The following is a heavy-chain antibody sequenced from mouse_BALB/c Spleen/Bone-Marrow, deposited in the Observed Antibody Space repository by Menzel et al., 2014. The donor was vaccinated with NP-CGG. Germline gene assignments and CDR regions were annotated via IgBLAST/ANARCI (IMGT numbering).Heavy chain of an antibody. J-gene: IGHJ1*01. CDR1: EYEFPSHD. D-gene: IGHD2-1*01. Sequence: EVKLVESGGGLVQPGESLKLSCESNEYEFPSHDMSWVRKTPEKRLELVAAINSDGGSTYYPDTMERRFIISRDNTKXTLYLQMSSLRYEDTSLYNSERSSTMCWYFVVWGAGTTVTVSS. CDR3: ERSSTMCWYFVV. CDR2: INSDGGST. V-gene: IGHV5-2*01.